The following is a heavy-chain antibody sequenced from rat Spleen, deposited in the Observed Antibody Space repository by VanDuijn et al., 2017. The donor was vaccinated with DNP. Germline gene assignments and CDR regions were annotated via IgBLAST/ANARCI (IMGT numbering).Heavy chain of an antibody. Sequence: EVQLVESGGGLVQPGRSLKLSCAASGFTFSDYNMAWVRQAPKKGLEWVATIIYDGIRTYYRDSVKGRFTISRDNAKNTQYLQMDGLRSEDTATYYCATPGLDASYHVSWHANWGQGVMVTVSS. D-gene: IGHD1-12*02. CDR2: IIYDGIRT. V-gene: IGHV5S10*01. CDR1: GFTFSDYN. J-gene: IGHJ2*01. CDR3: ATPGLDASYHVSWHAN.